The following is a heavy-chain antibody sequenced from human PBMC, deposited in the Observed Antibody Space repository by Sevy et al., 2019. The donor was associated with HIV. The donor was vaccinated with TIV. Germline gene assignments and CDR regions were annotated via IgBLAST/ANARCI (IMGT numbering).Heavy chain of an antibody. CDR3: AREDSNGICYSN. D-gene: IGHD2-8*01. Sequence: GASLRLSCAASGFTFSIYSMNWVRQAPGKGLEWVSLITSTSSYIYYADSVKGRFTISRDSAKNSLYLQMNSLRAEDTAMYYCAREDSNGICYSNWGQGTLVTVSS. V-gene: IGHV3-21*01. J-gene: IGHJ4*02. CDR2: ITSTSSYI. CDR1: GFTFSIYS.